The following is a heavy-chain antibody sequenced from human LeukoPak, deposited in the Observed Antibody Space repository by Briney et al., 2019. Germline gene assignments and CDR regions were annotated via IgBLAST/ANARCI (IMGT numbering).Heavy chain of an antibody. Sequence: SQTLSLTCAISGDGVSSNSVTWNWIRQSPSGGLEWLGRTYYRSTWYNDYAVSVRGRITVNPDTSKNQFSLHLNSVTPEDTAVYYCARRLTQYDCFDPWGQGILVTVSS. CDR1: GDGVSSNSVT. CDR3: ARRLTQYDCFDP. CDR2: TYYRSTWYN. V-gene: IGHV6-1*01. J-gene: IGHJ5*02. D-gene: IGHD2-2*01.